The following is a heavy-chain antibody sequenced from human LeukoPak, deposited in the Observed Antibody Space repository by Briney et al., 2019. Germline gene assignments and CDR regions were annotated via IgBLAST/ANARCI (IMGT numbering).Heavy chain of an antibody. Sequence: GSLRLSCAASGFTFSSYSMNWVRQAPGKGLEWVAGIWYDGSNKYYEDSVKGRFTISRDNSKNTLYLQMNSLRAEDTAVYYCARDRIGYLDAFDIWGQGTMVTVSS. CDR3: ARDRIGYLDAFDI. CDR2: IWYDGSNK. CDR1: GFTFSSYS. J-gene: IGHJ3*02. D-gene: IGHD3-22*01. V-gene: IGHV3-33*08.